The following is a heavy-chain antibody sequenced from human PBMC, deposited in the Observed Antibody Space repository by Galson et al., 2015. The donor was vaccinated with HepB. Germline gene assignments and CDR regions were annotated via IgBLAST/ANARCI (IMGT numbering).Heavy chain of an antibody. Sequence: SLRLSCAASGFTFSNHGMNWVRQAPGKGLEWVAFIRYDGSNKYYADSVKGRFTVSRDNSKNMLYLQMDSLRAEDTAMYYCAKDDYGGIPIDHWGQGTLVTVSS. J-gene: IGHJ4*02. CDR1: GFTFSNHG. V-gene: IGHV3-30*02. CDR3: AKDDYGGIPIDH. CDR2: IRYDGSNK. D-gene: IGHD4-23*01.